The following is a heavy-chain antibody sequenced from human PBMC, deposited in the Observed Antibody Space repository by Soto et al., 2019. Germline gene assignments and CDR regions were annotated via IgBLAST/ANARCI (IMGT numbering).Heavy chain of an antibody. J-gene: IGHJ4*02. D-gene: IGHD5-18*01. V-gene: IGHV3-43*01. CDR3: AKDISPAGYSYGFSY. Sequence: DVQLVESGGVVVQPGGSLRLSCAASGFTFDDYTMHWVRQAPGKGLEWVSLISWDGGSTYYADSVKGRFTISRDNSKNSLYLQMNSLRTEDTALYYCAKDISPAGYSYGFSYWGQGTLVTVSS. CDR2: ISWDGGST. CDR1: GFTFDDYT.